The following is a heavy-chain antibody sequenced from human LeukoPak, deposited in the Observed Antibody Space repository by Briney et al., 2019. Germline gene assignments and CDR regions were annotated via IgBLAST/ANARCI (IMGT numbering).Heavy chain of an antibody. Sequence: ASVRVSCKDSGYTFSDYQVHWLRQAPGQGLEWMGRMNPSSGVTNNAQKCQGRVTMTRDTSINTVYLDLSALKSDDTAVYYCASRAASVTLGYWGQGTLVTVSS. V-gene: IGHV1-2*06. CDR2: MNPSSGVT. CDR1: GYTFSDYQ. D-gene: IGHD2-15*01. J-gene: IGHJ4*02. CDR3: ASRAASVTLGY.